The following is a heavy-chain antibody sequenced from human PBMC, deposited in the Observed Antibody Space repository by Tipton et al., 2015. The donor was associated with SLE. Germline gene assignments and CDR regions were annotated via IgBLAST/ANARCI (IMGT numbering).Heavy chain of an antibody. CDR3: AGDYGGNSVFDY. CDR1: GGSISSYY. Sequence: GLVKPSETLSLTYTVSGGSISSYYWSWIRQPPGKGLEWIGYIYGGDTTSYNPSLRSRVTISLDTSKNEFSLKLTSVTAADTAIYYCAGDYGGNSVFDYWGQGALVTVSS. CDR2: IYGGDTT. V-gene: IGHV4-59*01. J-gene: IGHJ4*02. D-gene: IGHD4-23*01.